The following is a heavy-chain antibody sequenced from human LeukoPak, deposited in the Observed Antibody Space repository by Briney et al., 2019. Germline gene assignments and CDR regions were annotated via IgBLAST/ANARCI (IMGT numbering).Heavy chain of an antibody. V-gene: IGHV3-15*05. CDR1: GFTFSNAW. Sequence: GGSLRLSCEASGFTFSNAWMSWVRQAPGKGLEWVGRIKSKTDGGTTDYAAPVKGRFTISRDDSKNTLYLQMNSLKTEDTAVYYCTTDFTYYYDSSSYYRSYWGQGTLVTVSS. J-gene: IGHJ4*02. CDR2: IKSKTDGGTT. D-gene: IGHD3-22*01. CDR3: TTDFTYYYDSSSYYRSY.